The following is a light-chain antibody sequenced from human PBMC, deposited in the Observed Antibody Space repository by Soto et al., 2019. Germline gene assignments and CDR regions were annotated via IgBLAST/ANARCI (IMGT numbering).Light chain of an antibody. J-gene: IGLJ2*01. CDR3: ASWDDSLNGLV. CDR1: RSNIGSNT. V-gene: IGLV1-44*01. Sequence: QSVLTQPPSASGTPGQRVTISCSGGRSNIGSNTVNWYQQVPGTAPKFLIYSNNQRPSGVPDRFSGSKSGTSASLAISGLQAEDEADYYCASWDDSLNGLVFGGGTKVTVL. CDR2: SNN.